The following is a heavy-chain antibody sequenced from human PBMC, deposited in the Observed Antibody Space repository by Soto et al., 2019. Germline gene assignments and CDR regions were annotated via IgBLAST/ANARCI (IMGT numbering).Heavy chain of an antibody. D-gene: IGHD6-13*01. CDR3: ARMYSSSWSKREDYYYYYGMDV. Sequence: SETLSLSCTVSGGSISSYYWSWIRQPPGKGLEWIGYIYYSGSTNYNPSLKSRVTISVDTSKNQFSLKLSSVTAADTAVYYCARMYSSSWSKREDYYYYYGMDVWGQGTTVTVSS. J-gene: IGHJ6*02. CDR2: IYYSGST. V-gene: IGHV4-59*01. CDR1: GGSISSYY.